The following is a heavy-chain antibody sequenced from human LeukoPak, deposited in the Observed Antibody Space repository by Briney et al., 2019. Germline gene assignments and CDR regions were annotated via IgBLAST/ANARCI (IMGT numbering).Heavy chain of an antibody. CDR2: INNDGSST. Sequence: PGGSLRLSCAASGFTFSSYWMHWVRQAPGKGLVWVSRINNDGSSTSYADSVKGRFTISRDNAKNTLYLQMNSLRAEDTAVYYCARPTKEGSSWYWWFDPWGRGTLVTVSS. J-gene: IGHJ5*02. D-gene: IGHD6-13*01. V-gene: IGHV3-74*01. CDR3: ARPTKEGSSWYWWFDP. CDR1: GFTFSSYW.